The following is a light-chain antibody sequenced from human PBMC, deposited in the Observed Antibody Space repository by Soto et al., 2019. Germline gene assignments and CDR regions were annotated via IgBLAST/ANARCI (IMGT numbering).Light chain of an antibody. Sequence: IQMTQSPSSLSLSLGDRVTITCQASQDISNYLNWHQQRPGRAPKVLIYDSSDLETGVSSRFSGSGSGTNFTFTISSLQPEDIATYYCQQYDNLPITFGQGTRLDIK. V-gene: IGKV1-33*01. CDR1: QDISNY. CDR2: DSS. J-gene: IGKJ5*01. CDR3: QQYDNLPIT.